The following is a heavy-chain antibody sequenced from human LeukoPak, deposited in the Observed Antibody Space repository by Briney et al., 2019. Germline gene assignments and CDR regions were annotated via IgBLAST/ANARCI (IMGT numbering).Heavy chain of an antibody. CDR3: ARDRYPLYYYYMDV. Sequence: ASVKVSCKASGYIFTDYYMHWVRQAPGQELGWMGRINPNSGGTNYAQKFQGRVTMTRDTSISTAYMELSRLRSDDTAVYYCARDRYPLYYYYMDVWGKGTTVTVSS. J-gene: IGHJ6*03. V-gene: IGHV1-2*06. CDR2: INPNSGGT. CDR1: GYIFTDYY. D-gene: IGHD1-14*01.